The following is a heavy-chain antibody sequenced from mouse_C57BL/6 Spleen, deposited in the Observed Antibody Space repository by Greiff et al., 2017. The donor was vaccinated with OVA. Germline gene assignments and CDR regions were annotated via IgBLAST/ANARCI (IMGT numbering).Heavy chain of an antibody. CDR2: IYPGSGNT. D-gene: IGHD2-4*01. Sequence: QVQLQQSGAELVRPGALVKLSCKASGYTFTDYYINWVKQRPGQGLEWIARIYPGSGNTYYNEKFKGKATLTAEKSSSTAYMQLSSLTSEDSAVYFCARDDDYVFAYWGQGTLVTVSA. J-gene: IGHJ3*01. CDR3: ARDDDYVFAY. CDR1: GYTFTDYY. V-gene: IGHV1-76*01.